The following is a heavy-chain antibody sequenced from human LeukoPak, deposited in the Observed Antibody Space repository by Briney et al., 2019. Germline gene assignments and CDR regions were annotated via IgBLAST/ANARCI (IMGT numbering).Heavy chain of an antibody. J-gene: IGHJ4*02. CDR3: ARDPTTRSNRAQFYSDY. CDR2: ISLNGGDT. Sequence: GGSLRLSCAASGFSFSQYSMNWVRQAPGKGLEWVAVISLNGGDTNYAGSVKGRFTISRDNSKNTLYLQMNSLRAEDTAVYYCARDPTTRSNRAQFYSDYWGQGTLVIVSS. CDR1: GFSFSQYS. D-gene: IGHD4-17*01. V-gene: IGHV3-30*04.